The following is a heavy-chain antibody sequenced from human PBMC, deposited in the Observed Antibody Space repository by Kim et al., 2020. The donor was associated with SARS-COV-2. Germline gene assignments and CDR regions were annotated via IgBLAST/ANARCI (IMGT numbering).Heavy chain of an antibody. D-gene: IGHD1-26*01. J-gene: IGHJ4*02. CDR1: GFTFSSYA. Sequence: GGSLRLSCAASGFTFSSYAMHWVRQAPGKGLEWVAVISYDGSNKYYADSVKGRFTISRDNSKNTLYLQMNSLRAEDTAVYYCARDLLAPTAYWGQGTLVTVSS. V-gene: IGHV3-30-3*01. CDR2: ISYDGSNK. CDR3: ARDLLAPTAY.